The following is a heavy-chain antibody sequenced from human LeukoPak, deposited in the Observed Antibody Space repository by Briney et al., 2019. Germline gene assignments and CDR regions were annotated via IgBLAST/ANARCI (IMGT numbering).Heavy chain of an antibody. D-gene: IGHD1-26*01. V-gene: IGHV5-51*01. CDR2: IYPGDSHT. J-gene: IGHJ4*02. Sequence: GASLKISCKDSGYRFTNYWIGWVRQMPGKGLEWMGVIYPGDSHTRYSPSFQGQVTISADKSISTAFLQWSSLKASDTAMYYCARHLSGSYSGYYFDYWGQGTLVTVSS. CDR1: GYRFTNYW. CDR3: ARHLSGSYSGYYFDY.